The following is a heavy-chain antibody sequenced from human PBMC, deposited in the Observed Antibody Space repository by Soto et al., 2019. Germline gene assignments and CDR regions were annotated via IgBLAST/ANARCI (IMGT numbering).Heavy chain of an antibody. V-gene: IGHV3-23*01. Sequence: EVQLLESGGALVQPGGSLRLSCAGSGFTFINYAMNWVHQAPGKGLEWVSSISGGGDAAFFPDSVRGRFTISRDNSKNPVTLQMNSLGVDDTAVYYCARKILGSTSRPNYWYFDLWGRGTLVTVSS. CDR3: ARKILGSTSRPNYWYFDL. CDR2: ISGGGDAA. J-gene: IGHJ2*01. CDR1: GFTFINYA. D-gene: IGHD2-2*01.